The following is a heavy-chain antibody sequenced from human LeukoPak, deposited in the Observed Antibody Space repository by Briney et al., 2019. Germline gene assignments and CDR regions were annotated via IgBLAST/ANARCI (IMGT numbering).Heavy chain of an antibody. J-gene: IGHJ6*03. CDR2: IYSGGST. Sequence: GGSLRLSCAASGFTVSSNYMGWVRQAPGKGLEGVSVIYSGGSTYYADSVKGRFTISRDNSKNTLYLQMNSLRDEDTAVYYCARGGYSSSSYFYYYMDVWGKGTTVTVSS. CDR1: GFTVSSNY. CDR3: ARGGYSSSSYFYYYMDV. V-gene: IGHV3-53*01. D-gene: IGHD6-6*01.